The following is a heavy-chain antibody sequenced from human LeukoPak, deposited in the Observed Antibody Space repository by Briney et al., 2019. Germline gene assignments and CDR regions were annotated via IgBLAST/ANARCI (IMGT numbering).Heavy chain of an antibody. CDR1: GFTFSSYG. D-gene: IGHD2-2*03. CDR2: ISYDGSNK. J-gene: IGHJ3*02. Sequence: PGGSLRLSCAASGFTFSSYGMHWVRQAPGKGLEWVAVISYDGSNKYYADSVKGRFTISRDNSKNTLYLQMNSLRAEDTAVYYCANGLGYRSSTSCRGGAFDIWGQGTMVTVSS. CDR3: ANGLGYRSSTSCRGGAFDI. V-gene: IGHV3-30*18.